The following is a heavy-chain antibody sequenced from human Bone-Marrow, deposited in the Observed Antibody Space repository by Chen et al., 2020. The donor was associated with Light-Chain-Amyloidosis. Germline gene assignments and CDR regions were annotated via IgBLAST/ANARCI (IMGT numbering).Heavy chain of an antibody. CDR2: FSGGLSTT. Sequence: EVQLLESGGDLVQLGGSLGLPCAPPGFPFTNYALAWVRQAPGKGLGFVSTFSGGLSTTYYADSVKGRFTVSRDNSNNTLYLQMSSLRAEDTAIYYCARGSAATCSGARCYYFDYWGQGTLVTVSS. V-gene: IGHV3-23*01. D-gene: IGHD2-15*01. J-gene: IGHJ4*02. CDR1: GFPFTNYA. CDR3: ARGSAATCSGARCYYFDY.